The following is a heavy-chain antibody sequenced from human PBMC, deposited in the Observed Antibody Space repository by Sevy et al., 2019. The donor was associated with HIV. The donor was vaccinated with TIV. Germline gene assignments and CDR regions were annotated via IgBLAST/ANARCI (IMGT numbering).Heavy chain of an antibody. CDR3: ASRSQCSNGVCPFDY. CDR2: FSSSSAAI. D-gene: IGHD2-8*01. CDR1: EFTLSSYS. V-gene: IGHV3-21*01. Sequence: GGSLRLSCVASEFTLSSYSMNRVRQAPGKGLEWISSFSSSSAAIYYADSVKGRFTISRDNAKNSLYLQMNSLRDEDTAVYYCASRSQCSNGVCPFDYWGQGALVTVYS. J-gene: IGHJ4*02.